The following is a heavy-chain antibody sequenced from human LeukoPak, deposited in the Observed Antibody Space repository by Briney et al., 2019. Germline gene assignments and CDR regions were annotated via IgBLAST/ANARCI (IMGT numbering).Heavy chain of an antibody. Sequence: GGSLRLSCAASGFTVSSNYMSWVRQAPGKGLEWVSVIYSGGSTYYADSVKGRFTISRDNSKNTLYLQMNSLRAEDTAVYYCAKEEDYDFWSGYYMSGSGGYWGQGTLVTVSS. CDR2: IYSGGST. CDR3: AKEEDYDFWSGYYMSGSGGY. CDR1: GFTVSSNY. J-gene: IGHJ4*02. V-gene: IGHV3-53*01. D-gene: IGHD3-3*01.